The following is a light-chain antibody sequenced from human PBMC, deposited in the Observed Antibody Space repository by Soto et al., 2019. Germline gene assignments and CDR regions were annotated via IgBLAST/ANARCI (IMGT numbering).Light chain of an antibody. J-gene: IGLJ2*01. Sequence: SYELTQPPSVSVSPGQTASITCPGDKLGDKYVYWYQQKPGQSPVLVIHQDNKRPSGIPERFSGSNSGNTATLTISGTQAMDEADFYCQAWDRNTVAFGGGTKVTVL. CDR1: KLGDKY. CDR3: QAWDRNTVA. V-gene: IGLV3-1*01. CDR2: QDN.